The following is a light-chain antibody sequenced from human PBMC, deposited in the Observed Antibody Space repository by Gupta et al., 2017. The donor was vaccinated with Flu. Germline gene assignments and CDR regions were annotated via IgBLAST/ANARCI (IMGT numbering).Light chain of an antibody. CDR2: DAS. CDR1: QSVSSY. V-gene: IGKV3-11*01. CDR3: QQRSNWRHT. Sequence: EIALTQSPATLSLSPGERATLSCRASQSVSSYLAWYQQKPGQAPRLLIYDASNRATGIPARFSGSGSGTDFTLTISSLEPEDFAVYYCQQRSNWRHTFGQGTKLEIK. J-gene: IGKJ2*01.